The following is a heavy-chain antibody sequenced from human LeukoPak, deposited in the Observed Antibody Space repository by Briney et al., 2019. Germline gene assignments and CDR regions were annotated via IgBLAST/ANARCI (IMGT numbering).Heavy chain of an antibody. CDR3: ARGVRAVGANREDWFDP. V-gene: IGHV1-46*01. CDR2: INPSGGST. CDR1: GYTFTSYY. Sequence: ASVTVSCKASGYTFTSYYMHWVRQAPGQGLEWMGIINPSGGSTSYAQKFQGRVTMTRDTSTSTVYMELSSLRSEDTAVYYCARGVRAVGANREDWFDPWGQGTLVTVSS. D-gene: IGHD1-26*01. J-gene: IGHJ5*02.